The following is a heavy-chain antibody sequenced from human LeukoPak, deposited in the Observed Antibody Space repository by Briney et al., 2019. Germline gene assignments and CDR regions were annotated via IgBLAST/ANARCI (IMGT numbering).Heavy chain of an antibody. CDR1: GGSFSGYY. Sequence: SETLSLTCAVYGGSFSGYYWSWIRQPPGKGLEWIGEINHSGSTNYNPSLKSRVTISVDTSKNQFSLKLTSVTTADTAVYYCAGEDYFDSSGYASWRFDIWGQGTMVTVSS. CDR2: INHSGST. J-gene: IGHJ3*02. CDR3: AGEDYFDSSGYASWRFDI. D-gene: IGHD3-22*01. V-gene: IGHV4-34*01.